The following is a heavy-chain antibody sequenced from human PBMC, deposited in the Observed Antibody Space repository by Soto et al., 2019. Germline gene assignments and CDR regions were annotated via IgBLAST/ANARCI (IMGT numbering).Heavy chain of an antibody. CDR3: ARGWGANSMTYDM. V-gene: IGHV3-74*01. Sequence: GGSLRLSCAASRFTFSNYWMHWVRQVPGKRPMWVSRINKDGSTTDYSDSVKGRFSVSRDNGKNTLYLQMNSLRAEDTAVYYCARGWGANSMTYDMWGQGTMVTVSS. D-gene: IGHD2-15*01. CDR1: RFTFSNYW. CDR2: INKDGSTT. J-gene: IGHJ3*02.